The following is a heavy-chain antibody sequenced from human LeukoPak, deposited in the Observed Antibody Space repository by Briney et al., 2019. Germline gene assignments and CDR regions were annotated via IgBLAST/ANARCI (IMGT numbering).Heavy chain of an antibody. CDR2: IYHSGST. V-gene: IGHV4-30-2*01. D-gene: IGHD5-12*01. CDR3: ARDRGFGYSGYDRLSVHYYGMDV. CDR1: GGSISSGGYY. J-gene: IGHJ6*02. Sequence: PSETLSLTCTVSGGSISSGGYYWSWIRQPPGKGLEWIGYIYHSGSTYYNPSLKSRVTISVDRSKNQFSLKLSSVTAADTAVYYCARDRGFGYSGYDRLSVHYYGMDVWGQGTTVTVSS.